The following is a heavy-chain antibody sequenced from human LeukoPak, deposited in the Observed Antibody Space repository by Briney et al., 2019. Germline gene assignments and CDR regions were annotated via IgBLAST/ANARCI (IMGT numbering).Heavy chain of an antibody. Sequence: SETLSLTCTVSGGSISSYYWTWIRQPPGKGLEWIAYIYYSGSTNYNPSLKSRVTISVDTSKNQFSLKLSSVTAADTAVYYCARSLLLWFPQRDWFDPWGQGTLVTVSS. J-gene: IGHJ5*02. CDR2: IYYSGST. V-gene: IGHV4-59*12. CDR3: ARSLLLWFPQRDWFDP. CDR1: GGSISSYY. D-gene: IGHD2-21*01.